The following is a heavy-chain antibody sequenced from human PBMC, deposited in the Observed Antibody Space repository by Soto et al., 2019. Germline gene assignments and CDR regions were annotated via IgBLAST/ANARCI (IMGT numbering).Heavy chain of an antibody. CDR1: GYTFTSYY. V-gene: IGHV1-46*01. CDR2: INPDGGGT. CDR3: AVGGNYLSMDV. Sequence: ASVAVSWKAAGYTFTSYYMRLVRLDPGQGLEWMGIINPDGGGTSYAQQFQGRVIVTRDTSTSTVYMEMSSLRSEDTAVYYCAVGGNYLSMDVWGQGTTDTVS. D-gene: IGHD4-4*01. J-gene: IGHJ6*02.